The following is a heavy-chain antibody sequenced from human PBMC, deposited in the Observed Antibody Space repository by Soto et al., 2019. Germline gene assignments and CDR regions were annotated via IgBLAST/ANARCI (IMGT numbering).Heavy chain of an antibody. CDR3: ARRMRTVTFSYHYGMDV. Sequence: PGESLKISCSGSGYSFTSYWIGWVRQMPWKGLEWVGIIYPGDSDTRYSPSFQGQVTISADKSISTAYLQWSSLKASDTAMYYCARRMRTVTFSYHYGMDVWGQGTTVTVSS. D-gene: IGHD4-17*01. V-gene: IGHV5-51*01. J-gene: IGHJ6*02. CDR2: IYPGDSDT. CDR1: GYSFTSYW.